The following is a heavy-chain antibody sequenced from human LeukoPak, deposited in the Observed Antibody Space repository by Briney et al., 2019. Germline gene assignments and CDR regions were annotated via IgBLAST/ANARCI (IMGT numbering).Heavy chain of an antibody. Sequence: GESLTISCKGSGYNFNRYWIVWVRQRSGQGLEWMGSIYPGDSDTRYSPSFEGQVTIAADGDMSTAYLSWSSLKASDTAIYYCARHKHLDVWGQGTTVLVS. CDR3: ARHKHLDV. CDR1: GYNFNRYW. V-gene: IGHV5-51*01. J-gene: IGHJ6*02. CDR2: IYPGDSDT.